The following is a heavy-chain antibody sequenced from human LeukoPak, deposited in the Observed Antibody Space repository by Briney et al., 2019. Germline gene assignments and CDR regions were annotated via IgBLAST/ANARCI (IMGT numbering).Heavy chain of an antibody. D-gene: IGHD3-10*01. J-gene: IGHJ6*03. V-gene: IGHV3-53*01. CDR1: GFTVFSNY. CDR3: ARERSYYYYYMDV. CDR2: IYSGGTT. Sequence: PGGSLRLSCAASGFTVFSNYMSWVRQAPGKGLEWVSVIYSGGTTYYADSVQGRFTISRDNSKNTVYLQMKSLRAEDTAVYFCARERSYYYYYMDVWGKGTTVTVSS.